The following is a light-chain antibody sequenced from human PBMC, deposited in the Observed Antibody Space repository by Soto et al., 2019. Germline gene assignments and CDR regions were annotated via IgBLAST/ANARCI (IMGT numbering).Light chain of an antibody. CDR3: SSYTRSSTFV. CDR1: SSDVGVYNH. J-gene: IGLJ1*01. V-gene: IGLV2-14*01. Sequence: QSALTQPASVSGSPGQSITISCTGTSSDVGVYNHVSWYQQHPGKALKLMIYDVSNRPSGISNRFSGSKSGNTASLTISGLQAEDEADYYCSSYTRSSTFVFGTGTKVTVL. CDR2: DVS.